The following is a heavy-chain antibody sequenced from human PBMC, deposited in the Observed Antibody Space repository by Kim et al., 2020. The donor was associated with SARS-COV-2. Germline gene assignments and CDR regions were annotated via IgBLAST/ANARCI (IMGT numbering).Heavy chain of an antibody. Sequence: GGSLRLSCAASGFTFSSYGMHWVRQAPGKGLEWVAVISYDGSNKYYADSVKGRFTISRDNSKNTLYLQMNSLRAEDTAVYYCAKALARDYDYWGQGTLVT. V-gene: IGHV3-30*18. J-gene: IGHJ4*02. CDR3: AKALARDYDY. CDR1: GFTFSSYG. D-gene: IGHD2-21*01. CDR2: ISYDGSNK.